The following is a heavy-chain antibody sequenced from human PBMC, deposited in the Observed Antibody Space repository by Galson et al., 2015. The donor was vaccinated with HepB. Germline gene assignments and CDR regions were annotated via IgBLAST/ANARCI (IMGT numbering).Heavy chain of an antibody. CDR3: AHRPDGVYDFWSGKTHNKNKNWFDP. Sequence: PALVKPTQTLTLTCTFSGFSLSTSGVGVGWIRQPPGKALEWLALIYWDDDKRYSPSLKSRLTITKDTSKNQVVLTMTNMDPVDTATYYCAHRPDGVYDFWSGKTHNKNKNWFDPWGQGTLAAVSS. D-gene: IGHD3-3*01. V-gene: IGHV2-5*02. J-gene: IGHJ5*02. CDR2: IYWDDDK. CDR1: GFSLSTSGVG.